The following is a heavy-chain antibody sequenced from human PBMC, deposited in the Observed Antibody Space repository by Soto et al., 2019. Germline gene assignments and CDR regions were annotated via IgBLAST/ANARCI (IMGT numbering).Heavy chain of an antibody. CDR3: AGGVTMIDFYYYGMDV. Sequence: PSETLSLTCTVSGGSISSYYWSWIRQPPGKGLEWIGYIYYSGSTNYNPSLKSRVTISVDTSKNQFSLKLSSVTAADTAVYYCAGGVTMIDFYYYGMDVWGQGTTVTVSS. D-gene: IGHD3-22*01. CDR2: IYYSGST. CDR1: GGSISSYY. V-gene: IGHV4-59*01. J-gene: IGHJ6*02.